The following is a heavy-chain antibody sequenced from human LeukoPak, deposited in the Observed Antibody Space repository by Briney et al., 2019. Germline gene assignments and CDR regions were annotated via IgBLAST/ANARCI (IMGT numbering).Heavy chain of an antibody. Sequence: GASVKVSCKASGGTFSSYAISWVRQAPGQGLEWMGGIIPIFGTANYAQKFQGRVTITADESTSTAYMELSSLRSEDTAAYYCARDPEGHYSSSWYGYYYYYGMDVWGQGTTVTVSS. CDR3: ARDPEGHYSSSWYGYYYYYGMDV. CDR2: IIPIFGTA. J-gene: IGHJ6*02. D-gene: IGHD6-13*01. V-gene: IGHV1-69*13. CDR1: GGTFSSYA.